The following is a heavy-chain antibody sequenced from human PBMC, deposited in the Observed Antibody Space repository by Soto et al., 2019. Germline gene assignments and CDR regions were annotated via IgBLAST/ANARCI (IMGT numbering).Heavy chain of an antibody. CDR1: GYIFTSYS. V-gene: IGHV1-3*01. Sequence: QVQLVQFGAEVKKSGASVKLSCKASGYIFTSYSIHWVRQAPGQRLEWMGWINAGNANTKYSQTFQGRVTITRDTSASTAYMELSSLRSEDTAVYYCARDVVSTSSTYYGLDVWGQGTTVTVSS. D-gene: IGHD6-6*01. CDR3: ARDVVSTSSTYYGLDV. J-gene: IGHJ6*02. CDR2: INAGNANT.